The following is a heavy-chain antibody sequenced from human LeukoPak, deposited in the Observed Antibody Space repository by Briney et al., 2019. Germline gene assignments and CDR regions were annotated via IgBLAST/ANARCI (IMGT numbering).Heavy chain of an antibody. Sequence: GRSLRLSCAASGFTFSSYGMHWVRQAPGKGLVWVSRINSDGSSTSYADSVKGRFTISRDNAKNTLYLQMNSLRAEDTAVYYCARAGGTAGSNWYFDLWGRGTLVTVSS. D-gene: IGHD6-13*01. CDR3: ARAGGTAGSNWYFDL. V-gene: IGHV3-74*01. J-gene: IGHJ2*01. CDR1: GFTFSSYG. CDR2: INSDGSST.